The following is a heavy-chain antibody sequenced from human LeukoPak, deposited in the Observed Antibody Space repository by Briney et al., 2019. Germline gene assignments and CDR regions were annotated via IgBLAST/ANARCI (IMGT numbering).Heavy chain of an antibody. CDR3: ARGDGYNHLGY. V-gene: IGHV4-39*07. J-gene: IGHJ4*02. Sequence: TSETLSLTCTVSGGSISSSSYYWGWIRQPPGKGLEWIGSIYYSGSTYYNPSLKSRVTISVDTSKNQFSLKLSSVTAADTAVYYCARGDGYNHLGYWGQGTLVTVSS. D-gene: IGHD5-24*01. CDR1: GGSISSSSYY. CDR2: IYYSGST.